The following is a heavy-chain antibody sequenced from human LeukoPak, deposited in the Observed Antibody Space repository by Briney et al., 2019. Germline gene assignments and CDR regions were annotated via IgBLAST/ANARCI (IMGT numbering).Heavy chain of an antibody. Sequence: GGPLRLSCAASGVTFSSYAMSWVRQAPGKGLEWVSAISGSGGSTYYADSVEGRFTISRDNSKNTLYLQMNSLRAEYTAVYYCAKSYHRSSSRGSCYAGGYYFDYWGQGTLVTVSS. V-gene: IGHV3-23*01. D-gene: IGHD2-15*01. CDR3: AKSYHRSSSRGSCYAGGYYFDY. J-gene: IGHJ4*02. CDR1: GVTFSSYA. CDR2: ISGSGGST.